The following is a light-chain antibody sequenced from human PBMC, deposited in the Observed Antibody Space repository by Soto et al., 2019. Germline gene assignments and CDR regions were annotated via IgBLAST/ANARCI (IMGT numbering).Light chain of an antibody. V-gene: IGKV1-39*01. CDR2: AAS. CDR1: QSASSY. Sequence: DIQMTQSPSSLSASVGDRVTITCRASQSASSYLNWYQQKPGKAPKFLIYAASSLQSGVPSRFSGSGSGTDFTLTISSLQPEDFATYDCQQSYSTPRTFGGGTKVEIK. CDR3: QQSYSTPRT. J-gene: IGKJ4*01.